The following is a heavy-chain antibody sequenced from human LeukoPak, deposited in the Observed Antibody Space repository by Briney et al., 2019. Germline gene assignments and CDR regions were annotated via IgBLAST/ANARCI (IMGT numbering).Heavy chain of an antibody. CDR1: GFTFSSYG. D-gene: IGHD6-19*01. CDR2: ISYDGSNK. Sequence: PGRSLRLSCAASGFTFSSYGMHWVRQAPGKGLEWVAVISYDGSNKYYADSVKGRSTISRDNSKNTLYLQMNSLRAEDTAVYYCAKDLRQWLVHSYFDYWGQGTLVTVSS. V-gene: IGHV3-30*18. J-gene: IGHJ4*02. CDR3: AKDLRQWLVHSYFDY.